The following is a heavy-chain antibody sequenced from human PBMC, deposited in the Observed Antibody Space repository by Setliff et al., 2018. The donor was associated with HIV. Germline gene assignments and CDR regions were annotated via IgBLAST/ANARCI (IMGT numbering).Heavy chain of an antibody. V-gene: IGHV3-74*01. CDR2: INGDGSNT. CDR3: AREGVYCSGSSCYLAAFDV. D-gene: IGHD2-2*01. J-gene: IGHJ3*01. CDR1: GGSISSSSYYW. Sequence: ETLSLTCTVSGGSISSSSYYWMHWVRQAPGKGLMWVARINGDGSNTHFADSVKGRFTISRDNAKNTLHLQMNSLRAEDTTVYYCAREGVYCSGSSCYLAAFDVWGQGTTVTVSS.